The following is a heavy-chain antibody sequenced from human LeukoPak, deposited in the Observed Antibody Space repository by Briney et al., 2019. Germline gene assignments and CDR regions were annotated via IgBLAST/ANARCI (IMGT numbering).Heavy chain of an antibody. CDR3: ASGDSSWKGYYYSGMDV. D-gene: IGHD6-13*01. V-gene: IGHV4-39*07. CDR2: INHSGST. J-gene: IGHJ6*02. Sequence: SETLSLTCTVSGGSISSGGYYWSWIRQPPGKGLEWIGEINHSGSTNYNPSLKSRVTISVDRSKNQFSLKLSSVTAADTAVYYCASGDSSWKGYYYSGMDVWGQGTTVTVSS. CDR1: GGSISSGGYY.